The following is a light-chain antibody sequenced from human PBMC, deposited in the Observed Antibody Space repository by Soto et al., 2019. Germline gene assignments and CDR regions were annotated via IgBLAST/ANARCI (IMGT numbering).Light chain of an antibody. CDR2: VVS. Sequence: QSVLTQPASVSGSPGQSIAISCTGTSSDVGGYNYVSWHQQHPGKAPKVLISVVSNRPSGVSNRFSGSKSGNTASLTISGLQAEDEADYYCCSYAGSTTWVFGGGTKLTVL. CDR1: SSDVGGYNY. CDR3: CSYAGSTTWV. J-gene: IGLJ3*02. V-gene: IGLV2-14*01.